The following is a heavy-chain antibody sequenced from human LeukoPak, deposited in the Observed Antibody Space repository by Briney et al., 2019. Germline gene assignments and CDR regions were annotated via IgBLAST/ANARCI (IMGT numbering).Heavy chain of an antibody. CDR3: ARDNYGRGVFDF. V-gene: IGHV1-18*01. J-gene: IGHJ4*02. D-gene: IGHD3-10*01. CDR2: ISGHNGNT. Sequence: ASVKVSCKASGYTFTRYGISWVRQAPGQGLECMGWISGHNGNTNGAQKLQGRVTMTRDTSTSTAYMEVRSLRSDDTAVYYCARDNYGRGVFDFWGQGTLVTVSS. CDR1: GYTFTRYG.